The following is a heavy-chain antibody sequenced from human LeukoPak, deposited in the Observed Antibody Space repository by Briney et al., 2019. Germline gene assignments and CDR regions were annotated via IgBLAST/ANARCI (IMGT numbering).Heavy chain of an antibody. CDR1: GLTFSNYW. CDR2: IKEDGSEK. CDR3: VKNSGWYRLDC. V-gene: IGHV3-7*03. J-gene: IGHJ4*02. D-gene: IGHD6-13*01. Sequence: SGGSLRLSCAASGLTFSNYWMMWVRQAPGKGLEWVADIKEDGSEKYYVDSVKGRFTISRDNAKNSLFLQMDSLRSEDTAVYYCVKNSGWYRLDCWGQGTLVTVSS.